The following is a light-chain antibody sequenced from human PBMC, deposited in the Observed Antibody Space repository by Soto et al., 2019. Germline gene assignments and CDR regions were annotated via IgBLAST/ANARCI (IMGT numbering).Light chain of an antibody. J-gene: IGKJ3*01. Sequence: DIVMTQSPDSLAVSLGERATINCKSSQSVLDSINNKNAVAWYQHKPGQPPILLISWASTRESGVPGRFSGGWFDTDFSLTISGLQPEDVAVYYCQQYGSSPDLFTFGPGTKVDIK. CDR2: WAS. V-gene: IGKV4-1*01. CDR1: QSVLDSINNKNA. CDR3: QQYGSSPDLFT.